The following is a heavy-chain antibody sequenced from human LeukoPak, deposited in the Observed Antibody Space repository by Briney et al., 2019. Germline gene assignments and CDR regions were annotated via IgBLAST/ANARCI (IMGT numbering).Heavy chain of an antibody. CDR1: GGSFSGYY. Sequence: SETLSLTCAVYGGSFSGYYWSWIRQPPGKGLEWIGEINHSGSTNYNPSLKSRVTISVDTSKNQFSLKLSSVTAADTAVYYCARGPASSSWPIDYWGKGTLVTVSS. J-gene: IGHJ4*02. V-gene: IGHV4-34*01. D-gene: IGHD6-13*01. CDR2: INHSGST. CDR3: ARGPASSSWPIDY.